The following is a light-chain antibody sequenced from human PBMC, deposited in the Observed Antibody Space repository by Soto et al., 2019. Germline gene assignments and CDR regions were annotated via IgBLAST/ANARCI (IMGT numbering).Light chain of an antibody. CDR1: SSNIGSNT. CDR3: SSYTSSSTVV. CDR2: SNN. Sequence: QAVVTQPPSASGTPGQSVTVSCSGSSSNIGSNTVTWYQQLPGTPPILLLYSNNLRSSGVPDRFSGSRSGTSASLAISGLQSEDEADYYCSSYTSSSTVVFGGGTKLTVL. J-gene: IGLJ2*01. V-gene: IGLV1-44*01.